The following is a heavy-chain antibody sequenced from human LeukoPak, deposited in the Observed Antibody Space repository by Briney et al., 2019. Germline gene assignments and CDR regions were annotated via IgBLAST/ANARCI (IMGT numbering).Heavy chain of an antibody. D-gene: IGHD6-19*01. CDR2: ISYDGSNK. V-gene: IGHV3-30-3*01. J-gene: IGHJ5*02. CDR3: ARGIAVAGTRNWFDP. Sequence: GGSLRLSCAASGFTFSSYAMHWVRQAPGKGLEWVAVISYDGSNKYYADSVKGRFTISRDNSKNTLYLQMNSLRAEDTAVYYCARGIAVAGTRNWFDPWAREPWSPSPQ. CDR1: GFTFSSYA.